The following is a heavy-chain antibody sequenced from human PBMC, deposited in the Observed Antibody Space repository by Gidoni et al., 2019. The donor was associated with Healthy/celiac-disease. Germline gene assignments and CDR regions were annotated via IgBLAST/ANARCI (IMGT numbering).Heavy chain of an antibody. CDR3: ARSIAVAGSKGY. J-gene: IGHJ4*02. CDR1: GRSISSGSYY. D-gene: IGHD6-19*01. CDR2: IYTSGST. V-gene: IGHV4-61*02. Sequence: QVQLQESGPGLVKPSQTLSLTCTVSGRSISSGSYYWSWIRQPAGKGLEWIGRIYTSGSTNYNPSLKSRVTISVDTSKNQFSLKLSSVTAADTAVYYCARSIAVAGSKGYWGQGTLVTVSS.